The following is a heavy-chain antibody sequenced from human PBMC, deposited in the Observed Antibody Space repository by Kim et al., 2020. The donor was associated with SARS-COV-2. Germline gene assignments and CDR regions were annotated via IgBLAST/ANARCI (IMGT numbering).Heavy chain of an antibody. CDR1: GGSFSGYY. D-gene: IGHD3-3*01. V-gene: IGHV4-34*01. Sequence: SETLSLTCAVYGGSFSGYYWSWIRQPPGKGLEWIGEINHSGSTNYNPSLKSRVTISVDTSKNQFSLKLSSVTAADTAVYYCARLNDFWSGSLNWFDPWGQGTLVTVSS. CDR3: ARLNDFWSGSLNWFDP. J-gene: IGHJ5*02. CDR2: INHSGST.